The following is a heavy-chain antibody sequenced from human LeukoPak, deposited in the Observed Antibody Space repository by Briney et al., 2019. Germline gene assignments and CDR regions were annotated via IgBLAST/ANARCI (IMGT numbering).Heavy chain of an antibody. J-gene: IGHJ4*02. CDR3: VRDLYRIVVVPHYFDY. V-gene: IGHV3-7*01. Sequence: GGSLRLSCAASGFTFSGYWMSWVRQAPGKGLEWVASIKQDGSGKYYVDSVKGRFTISRDNAKNSLYLQMNSLRAEDTAVYYCVRDLYRIVVVPHYFDYWGQGTLVTVSS. D-gene: IGHD3-22*01. CDR2: IKQDGSGK. CDR1: GFTFSGYW.